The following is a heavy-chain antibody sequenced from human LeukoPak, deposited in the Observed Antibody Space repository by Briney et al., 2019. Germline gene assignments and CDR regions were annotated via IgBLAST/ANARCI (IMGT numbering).Heavy chain of an antibody. CDR1: GFTVSSSNY. CDR3: ASEISRFGI. V-gene: IGHV3-66*01. D-gene: IGHD3-16*01. J-gene: IGHJ4*02. Sequence: GGSLRLSCAASGFTVSSSNYMNWVRQAPGKGLEWVSGIYTGGTTYSTDSVKGRSTISRDNPNNTLYLQMHSLRAEDTAVYYFASEISRFGIWGQGTLVTVSS. CDR2: IYTGGTT.